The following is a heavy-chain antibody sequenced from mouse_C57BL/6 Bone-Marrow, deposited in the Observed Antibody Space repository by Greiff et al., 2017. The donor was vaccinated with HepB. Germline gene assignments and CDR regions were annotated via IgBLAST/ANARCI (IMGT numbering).Heavy chain of an antibody. CDR3: TTDFVTSVVATYYYALDY. CDR1: GFNIKDDY. D-gene: IGHD1-1*01. J-gene: IGHJ4*01. Sequence: EVQLQQSGAELVRPGASVKLSCTASGFNIKDDYMHWVKQRPEQGLEWIGWIDPENGDTEYASKFQGKATITADTSSNTAYLQLSSLTSEDTAVYYCTTDFVTSVVATYYYALDYWGQGTAVTVSS. CDR2: IDPENGDT. V-gene: IGHV14-4*01.